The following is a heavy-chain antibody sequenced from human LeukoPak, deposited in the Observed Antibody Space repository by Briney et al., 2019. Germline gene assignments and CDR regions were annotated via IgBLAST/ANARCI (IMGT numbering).Heavy chain of an antibody. V-gene: IGHV1-2*02. CDR1: ENTFTSYY. D-gene: IGHD5/OR15-5a*01. CDR2: IKPNRGCT. J-gene: IGHJ4*02. CDR3: AILRGYSVSRSSFDS. Sequence: AAVKVSCKASENTFTSYYIHWVRQAPGQGLEWMGWIKPNRGCTNYAQKFQGRVTVTWDTSISTVYLELTGLRSDDTAVYYCAILRGYSVSRSSFDSWGQGTLVTLSS.